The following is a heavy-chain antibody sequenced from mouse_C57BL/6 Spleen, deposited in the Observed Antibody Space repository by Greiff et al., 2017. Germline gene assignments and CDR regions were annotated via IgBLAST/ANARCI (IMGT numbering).Heavy chain of an antibody. CDR1: GFTFSDYY. J-gene: IGHJ2*01. CDR3: ARTAQPYYFDY. D-gene: IGHD3-2*02. Sequence: EVHLVESEGGLVQPGSSMKLSCTASGFTFSDYYMAWVRQVPEKGLEWVANINYDGSSTYYLDSLKSRFIISRDNAKNILYLQMSSLKSEDTATYYCARTAQPYYFDYWGQGTTLTVSS. V-gene: IGHV5-16*01. CDR2: INYDGSST.